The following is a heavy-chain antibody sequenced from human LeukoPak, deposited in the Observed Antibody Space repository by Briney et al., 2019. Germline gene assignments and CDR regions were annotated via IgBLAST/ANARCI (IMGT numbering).Heavy chain of an antibody. D-gene: IGHD6-13*01. CDR2: IRYDGSNK. V-gene: IGHV3-30*02. CDR1: GFTFSSYG. Sequence: GGSLRLSCAASGFTFSSYGMHWVRQAPGKGLEWVAFIRYDGSNKYYADSVKGRFTISRDNSKNTLYLQMNSLRAEDTAVYYCARHYSSSWYAIGNDYWGQGTLVTVSS. J-gene: IGHJ4*02. CDR3: ARHYSSSWYAIGNDY.